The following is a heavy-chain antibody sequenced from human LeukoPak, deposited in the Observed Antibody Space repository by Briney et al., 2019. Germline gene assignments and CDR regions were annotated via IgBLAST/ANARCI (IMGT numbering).Heavy chain of an antibody. J-gene: IGHJ4*02. CDR2: IYIGVNT. CDR3: ARALYSGHADLFDT. Sequence: GGSLRLSCAVSGFTVCGTYMSCVRQAPGKGLGWVSVIYIGVNTSYSDSVKSRFSISKDTSKNTVFLQMNSLRAEDTAVYYCARALYSGHADLFDTWGQGTLVTVSS. V-gene: IGHV3-66*01. D-gene: IGHD5-12*01. CDR1: GFTVCGTY.